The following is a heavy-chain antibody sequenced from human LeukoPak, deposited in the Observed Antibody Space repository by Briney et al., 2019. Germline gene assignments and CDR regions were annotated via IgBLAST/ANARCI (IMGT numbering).Heavy chain of an antibody. D-gene: IGHD2-21*02. J-gene: IGHJ4*02. CDR3: AKGDAVTAIFPLDY. Sequence: PGGSLRLSCAASGFTFNNYAMSWVRQAPGKGLEWVSGISGSGGTTYYADSVQGRFTIPRDNSKKTVFLQMNSLRAEDTAVYYCAKGDAVTAIFPLDYWGQGTLVIVSS. CDR1: GFTFNNYA. CDR2: ISGSGGTT. V-gene: IGHV3-23*01.